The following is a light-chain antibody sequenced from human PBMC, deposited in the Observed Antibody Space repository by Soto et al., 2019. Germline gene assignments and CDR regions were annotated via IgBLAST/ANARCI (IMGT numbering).Light chain of an antibody. Sequence: DIQMTQSPSTLSASVGDRVTITCRASQSIRSWLAWYQQKPGKAPKLLIYKASNLESGVPSRFSGSGSGTEFTLTISSLPPDDFATYYCQQYNSYPLTFGPGTKVDIK. CDR1: QSIRSW. V-gene: IGKV1-5*03. CDR3: QQYNSYPLT. CDR2: KAS. J-gene: IGKJ3*01.